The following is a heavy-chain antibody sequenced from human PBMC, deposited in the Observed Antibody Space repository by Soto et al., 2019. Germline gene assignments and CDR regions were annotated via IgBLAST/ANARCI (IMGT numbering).Heavy chain of an antibody. J-gene: IGHJ6*02. CDR2: IYYSGST. V-gene: IGHV4-59*08. Sequence: SETPSLTCTVSGDSISSYYWSWIRQPPGKGLEWIGYIYYSGSTNYNPSPKSRVTISVDTSKNQFSLKLSSVTAADTAVCYCARLQGRAYGMDVWGQGTTVTVSS. D-gene: IGHD3-10*01. CDR1: GDSISSYY. CDR3: ARLQGRAYGMDV.